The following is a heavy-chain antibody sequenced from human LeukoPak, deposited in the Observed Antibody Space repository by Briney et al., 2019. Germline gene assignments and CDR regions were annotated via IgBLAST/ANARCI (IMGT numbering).Heavy chain of an antibody. Sequence: GGSLRLSCAASGFTFSSYAMHWVRQAPGKGLEWVSAISGSGGSTYYADSVKGRFTISRDNSKNTLYLQMNSLRAEDTAVYYCAKISTIFGSFDYWGQGTLVTVSS. CDR3: AKISTIFGSFDY. CDR1: GFTFSSYA. D-gene: IGHD3-3*01. V-gene: IGHV3-23*01. J-gene: IGHJ4*02. CDR2: ISGSGGST.